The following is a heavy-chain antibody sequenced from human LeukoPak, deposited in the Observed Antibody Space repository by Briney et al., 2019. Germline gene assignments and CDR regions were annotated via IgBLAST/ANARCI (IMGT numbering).Heavy chain of an antibody. D-gene: IGHD6-6*01. CDR1: GGSISSGSYY. CDR3: ARRAPYSSSTGW. J-gene: IGHJ4*02. V-gene: IGHV4-39*07. Sequence: SETLSLTCTVSGGSISSGSYYWSWIRQPPGKGLEWIGEINHSGSTNYNPSLKSRVTISVDTSKNQFSLKLSSVTAADTAVYYCARRAPYSSSTGWWGQGTLVTVSS. CDR2: INHSGST.